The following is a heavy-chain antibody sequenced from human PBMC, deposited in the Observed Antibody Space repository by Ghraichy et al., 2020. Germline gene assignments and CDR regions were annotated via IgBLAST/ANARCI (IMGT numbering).Heavy chain of an antibody. CDR3: VKDDGSGGNGWRNYFDY. V-gene: IGHV3-64D*06. CDR2: ISRNADGT. Sequence: GESLNISCSASGFTFSNYAMHWVRQAPGKGLEYVSGISRNADGTNYADSVKGRFTISRDNSKKILYLQMSSLGTEDTAVYYCVKDDGSGGNGWRNYFDYWGQGTLVTVSS. CDR1: GFTFSNYA. D-gene: IGHD3-10*01. J-gene: IGHJ4*02.